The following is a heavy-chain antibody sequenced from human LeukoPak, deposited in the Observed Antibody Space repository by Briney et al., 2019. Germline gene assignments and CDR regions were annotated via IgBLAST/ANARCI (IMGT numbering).Heavy chain of an antibody. CDR2: INHSGST. D-gene: IGHD4-17*01. CDR1: GGSFSGYY. CDR3: ARRPRRVTTAHYCYYYGMDV. V-gene: IGHV4-34*01. J-gene: IGHJ6*02. Sequence: SETLSLTCAVYGGSFSGYYWSWIRQPPGKGLEWIGEINHSGSTNYNPSLKSRVTISVDTSKNQFSLKLSSVTAADTAVYYCARRPRRVTTAHYCYYYGMDVWGQGTTVTVSS.